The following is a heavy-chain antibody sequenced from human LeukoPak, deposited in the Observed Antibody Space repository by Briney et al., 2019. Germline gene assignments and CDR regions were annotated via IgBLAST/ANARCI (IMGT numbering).Heavy chain of an antibody. J-gene: IGHJ4*02. CDR3: AKSFRVRGVIMYFDS. V-gene: IGHV3-30*02. CDR2: IRYDGSNK. Sequence: PGGSLRLSCAASGFTFSSYGMHWVRQAPGKGLEWESFIRYDGSNKYYADSVKGRFTISRDTSKNTLYLQMNSLRPEDTAVYYCAKSFRVRGVIMYFDSWGQGTLVTVSS. CDR1: GFTFSSYG. D-gene: IGHD3-10*01.